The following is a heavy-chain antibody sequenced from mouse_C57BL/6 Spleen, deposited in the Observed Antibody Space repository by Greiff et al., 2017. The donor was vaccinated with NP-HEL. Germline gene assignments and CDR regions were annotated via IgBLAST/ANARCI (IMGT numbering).Heavy chain of an antibody. J-gene: IGHJ2*01. D-gene: IGHD1-1*01. CDR3: ALIVDYFDY. CDR2: IDPSDSYT. V-gene: IGHV1-69*01. CDR1: GYTFTSYW. Sequence: QVQLQQSGAELVMPGASVKLSCKASGYTFTSYWMHWVKQRPGQGLEWIGEIDPSDSYTNYNQKFKGKSTLTVDKSSSTAYMQLSSLTSEDSAVYYCALIVDYFDYWGQGTTLTVSS.